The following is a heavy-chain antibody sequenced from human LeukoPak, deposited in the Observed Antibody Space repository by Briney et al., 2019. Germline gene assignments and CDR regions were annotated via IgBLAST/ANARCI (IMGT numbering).Heavy chain of an antibody. D-gene: IGHD2-15*01. CDR1: GFTFSSYW. V-gene: IGHV3-74*01. CDR3: ARRHCSGGSCYDAFDI. Sequence: GGSLRLSCAASGFTFSSYWMHRVRQAPGKGLVWVSRINSDGSSTSYADSVKGRFTISRDNAKNTLYLQMNSLRAEDTAVYYCARRHCSGGSCYDAFDIWGQGTMVTVSS. CDR2: INSDGSST. J-gene: IGHJ3*02.